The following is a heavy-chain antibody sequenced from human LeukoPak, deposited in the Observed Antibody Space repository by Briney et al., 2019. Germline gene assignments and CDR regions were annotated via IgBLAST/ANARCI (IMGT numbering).Heavy chain of an antibody. V-gene: IGHV4-34*01. J-gene: IGHJ6*02. CDR3: ARGLGHYYSPAYYYGMDV. CDR1: GGSFSGYY. CDR2: INHSGST. Sequence: PSETLSLTCAVYGGSFSGYYWSWIRQPPGKGLEWIGEINHSGSTNYNPSLKCRVTISVDTSKNQFSLKLSSVTAADTAVYYCARGLGHYYSPAYYYGMDVWGQGTTVTVSS. D-gene: IGHD1-26*01.